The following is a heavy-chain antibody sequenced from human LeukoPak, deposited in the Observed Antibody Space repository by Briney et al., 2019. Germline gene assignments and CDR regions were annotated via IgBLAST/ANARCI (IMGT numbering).Heavy chain of an antibody. J-gene: IGHJ4*02. CDR1: GGSFSGYY. CDR3: ARVSRYSSSSGD. V-gene: IGHV4-34*01. Sequence: KPSETLSLTCAVYGGSFSGYYWSWIRQPPGKGLEWIGEINRSGSTNYNPSLKSRVTISVDTSKNQFSLKLSSVTAADTAVYYCARVSRYSSSSGDWGQGTLVTVSS. D-gene: IGHD6-6*01. CDR2: INRSGST.